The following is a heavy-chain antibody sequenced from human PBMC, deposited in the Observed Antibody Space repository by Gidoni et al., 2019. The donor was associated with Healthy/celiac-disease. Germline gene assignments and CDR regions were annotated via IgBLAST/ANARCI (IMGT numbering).Heavy chain of an antibody. J-gene: IGHJ5*02. CDR3: ARHIGCSGGSCYPGRFDP. CDR1: GGSISSSSYY. V-gene: IGHV4-39*01. Sequence: QLQLQESGPGLVKPSATLSLTCTVSGGSISSSSYYWGWIRQPPGKGLVWIGRIYYSGSTYYNPSLKRRVTISVDTSKNQFSLKLSSVTAADTAVYYCARHIGCSGGSCYPGRFDPWGQGTLVTVSS. CDR2: IYYSGST. D-gene: IGHD2-15*01.